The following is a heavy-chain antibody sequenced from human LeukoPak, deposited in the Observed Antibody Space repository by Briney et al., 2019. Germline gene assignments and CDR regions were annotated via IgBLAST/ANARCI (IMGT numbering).Heavy chain of an antibody. CDR1: GFTFSSYW. J-gene: IGHJ3*02. D-gene: IGHD4/OR15-4a*01. Sequence: GGSLRLSCAASGFTFSSYWMSWVRQAPGKGLEWVANIKQDGSEKYYVDSVKGRFTISRDNAKNSLYLQMNSLRAEDTAVYYCARLPTMVTNVFDIWGQGTMVTVSS. CDR2: IKQDGSEK. V-gene: IGHV3-7*03. CDR3: ARLPTMVTNVFDI.